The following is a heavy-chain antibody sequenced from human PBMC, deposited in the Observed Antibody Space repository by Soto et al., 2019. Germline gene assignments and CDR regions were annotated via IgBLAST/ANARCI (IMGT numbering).Heavy chain of an antibody. D-gene: IGHD3-3*01. V-gene: IGHV4-59*01. J-gene: IGHJ6*02. CDR3: ARAQPSPYDFWSGYSYYYGMDV. CDR2: IYYSGST. CDR1: GGSISSYY. Sequence: PSETLSLTCTVSGGSISSYYWSWIRQPPGKGLEWIGYIYYSGSTNYNPSLKSRVTISVDTSKNQFSLKLSSVTAADTAVYYCARAQPSPYDFWSGYSYYYGMDVWGQGTTVTVSS.